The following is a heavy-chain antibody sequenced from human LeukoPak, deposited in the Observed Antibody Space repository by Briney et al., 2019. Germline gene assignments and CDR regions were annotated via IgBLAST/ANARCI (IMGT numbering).Heavy chain of an antibody. J-gene: IGHJ4*02. CDR2: IYHSGST. CDR1: GYSISSGYY. CDR3: ASTGERHIFDY. V-gene: IGHV4-38-2*02. D-gene: IGHD1-1*01. Sequence: PSETLSLTCTVSGYSISSGYYWGWIRQPPGKGLEWIGSIYHSGSTYYNPSLKSRVTISVDTSKNQFSLKLSSVTAADTAVYYCASTGERHIFDYWGQGTLVTVSS.